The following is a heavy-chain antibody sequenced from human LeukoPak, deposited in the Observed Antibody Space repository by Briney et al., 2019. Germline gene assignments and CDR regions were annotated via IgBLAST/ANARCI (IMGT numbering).Heavy chain of an antibody. V-gene: IGHV3-30*18. CDR1: GFTFSSYG. D-gene: IGHD3-16*01. J-gene: IGHJ3*02. CDR2: ISYDGSNK. CDR3: AKLGSIMITFYDAFDI. Sequence: PGGSLGLSCAASGFTFSSYGMHWVRQAPGKGLEWVAVISYDGSNKYYAGSVKGRFTISRDNSKNTLYLQINSLRAEDTAVYYCAKLGSIMITFYDAFDIWGQGTMVTVSS.